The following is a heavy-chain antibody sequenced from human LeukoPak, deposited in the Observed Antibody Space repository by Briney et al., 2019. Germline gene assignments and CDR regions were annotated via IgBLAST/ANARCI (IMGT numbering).Heavy chain of an antibody. J-gene: IGHJ4*02. V-gene: IGHV4-4*02. CDR2: IYHSGST. Sequence: SETLSLTCGVSGGSISSSYWWSWVRQPPGKELEWIGEIYHSGSTNYNPSLKSRVTISVDKSKSQFSLKLSSVTAADTAVYYCARKGYTIGSFDYWGQGTLVTVSS. CDR1: GGSISSSYW. D-gene: IGHD5-18*01. CDR3: ARKGYTIGSFDY.